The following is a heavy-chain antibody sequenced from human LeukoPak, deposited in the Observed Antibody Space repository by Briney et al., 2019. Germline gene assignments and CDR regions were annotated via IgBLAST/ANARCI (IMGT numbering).Heavy chain of an antibody. CDR3: ARGGYYDSSGHAFDI. J-gene: IGHJ3*02. CDR2: IYYSGST. Sequence: SETLSLTCTVSGGSISSYYWSWIRQPPGKGLEWIGYIYYSGSTNYNPSLKSRVTISVDTSKNQFSLKLSPVTAADTAVYYCARGGYYDSSGHAFDIWGQGTMVTVSS. CDR1: GGSISSYY. V-gene: IGHV4-59*01. D-gene: IGHD3-22*01.